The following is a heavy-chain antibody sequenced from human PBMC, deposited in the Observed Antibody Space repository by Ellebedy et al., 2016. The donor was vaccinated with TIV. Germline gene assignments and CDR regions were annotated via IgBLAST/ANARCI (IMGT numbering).Heavy chain of an antibody. CDR2: INVADAKT. CDR1: GYTFTPYA. V-gene: IGHV1-3*01. J-gene: IGHJ5*02. CDR3: SRDALGYCSGGSCANSWFDP. D-gene: IGHD2-15*01. Sequence: AASVQVSCKASGYTFTPYAIHWLRQARGQSLEWMGWINVADAKTKYSQKVQGRVTLTRDPSANTAYMHLSGLTSEDSGIYYCSRDALGYCSGGSCANSWFDPWGQGTRVTVSS.